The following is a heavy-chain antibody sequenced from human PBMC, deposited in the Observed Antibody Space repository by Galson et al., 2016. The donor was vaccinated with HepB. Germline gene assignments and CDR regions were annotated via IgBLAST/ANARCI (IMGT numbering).Heavy chain of an antibody. CDR3: AREMPIRECYYYGMDV. J-gene: IGHJ6*02. CDR1: GFTFTSYV. Sequence: SLRLSCAASGFTFTSYVMHWVRQAPGKGLEWVAVMWTDGSKKYYADSVRGRFTISRDNSNNTVFLHMDSLRVEDTAVYYCAREMPIRECYYYGMDVWGQGTTVTVSS. CDR2: MWTDGSKK. V-gene: IGHV3-33*01. D-gene: IGHD3-16*01.